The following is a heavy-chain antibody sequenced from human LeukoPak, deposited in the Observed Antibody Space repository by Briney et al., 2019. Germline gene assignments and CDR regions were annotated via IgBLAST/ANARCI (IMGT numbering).Heavy chain of an antibody. J-gene: IGHJ4*02. CDR2: IYHSGST. CDR1: GGSISTYY. Sequence: SETLSLTCTLSGGSISTYYWSWIRQPPGKGLEWIGYIYHSGSTNYNPSLKSRVTISVDTSKNQFSLKLSSVTAADTAVYYCAGGYSYGKKDHWGQGTLVTVSS. CDR3: AGGYSYGKKDH. V-gene: IGHV4-59*01. D-gene: IGHD5-18*01.